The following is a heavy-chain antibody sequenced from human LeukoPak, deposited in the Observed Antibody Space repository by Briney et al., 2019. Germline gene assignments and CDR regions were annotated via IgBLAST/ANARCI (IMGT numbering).Heavy chain of an antibody. J-gene: IGHJ4*02. CDR1: EFTFSSYS. D-gene: IGHD1-26*01. CDR3: ARDGGSYPGVFDY. Sequence: PGGSLRLSCAASEFTFSSYSMNWVRQAPGKGLEWVSYISSSSSTIYYADSVKGRFTISRDNAKNSLYLQMNSLRAEDTAVYYYARDGGSYPGVFDYWGQGTLVTVSS. V-gene: IGHV3-48*01. CDR2: ISSSSSTI.